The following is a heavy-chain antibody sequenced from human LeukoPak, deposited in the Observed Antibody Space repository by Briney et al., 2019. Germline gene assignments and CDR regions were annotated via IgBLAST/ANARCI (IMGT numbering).Heavy chain of an antibody. CDR3: AKVQAGYFDY. CDR1: GFTFSSYS. J-gene: IGHJ4*02. Sequence: GGSLRLSCAASGFTFSSYSMNWVRQAPGKGLEWVSAISGSGGSTYYADSVKGRFTISRDNSKNTLYLQMNSLRAEDTAVYYCAKVQAGYFDYWGQGTLVTVSS. V-gene: IGHV3-23*01. CDR2: ISGSGGST. D-gene: IGHD3-10*01.